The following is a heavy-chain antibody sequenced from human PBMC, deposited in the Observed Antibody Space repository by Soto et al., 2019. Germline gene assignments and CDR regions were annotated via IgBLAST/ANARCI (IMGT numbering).Heavy chain of an antibody. CDR2: IWYDGSNK. D-gene: IGHD2-15*01. J-gene: IGHJ4*02. V-gene: IGHV3-33*01. CDR3: ARDLLGYCSGGSCYSWEYYFDY. Sequence: PGGSLRLSCAASGFTFSIYGMHWVRQAPGKGLEWVAVIWYDGSNKYYADSVKGRFTISRDNSKNTLYLQMNSLRAEDTAVYYCARDLLGYCSGGSCYSWEYYFDYWGQGTLVTVSS. CDR1: GFTFSIYG.